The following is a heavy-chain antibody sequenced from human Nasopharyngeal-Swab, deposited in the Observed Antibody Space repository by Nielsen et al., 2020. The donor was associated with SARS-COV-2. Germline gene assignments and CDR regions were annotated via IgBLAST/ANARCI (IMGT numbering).Heavy chain of an antibody. J-gene: IGHJ4*02. V-gene: IGHV4-59*01. CDR2: IYYSGST. D-gene: IGHD1-26*01. CDR3: ARVGGTYTFDY. CDR1: GGSISSYY. Sequence: SETLSLTCTVSGGSISSYYWSWIRQPPGKGLEWIGYIYYSGSTNYNPSLKSRVTISVDSSKNQFSLKLSSVTAADTAVYYCARVGGTYTFDYWGQGTLVTVSS.